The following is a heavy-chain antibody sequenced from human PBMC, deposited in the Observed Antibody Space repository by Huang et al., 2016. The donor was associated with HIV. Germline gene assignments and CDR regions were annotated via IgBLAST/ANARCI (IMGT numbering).Heavy chain of an antibody. V-gene: IGHV1-8*02. Sequence: QVHLVQSGAEVKKPGASVKVSCKASGYTFTNYAINWVRKAPGRGLEWMGWMNPNTGNTGFAQSFQGRVTMTRKTSITTAYMELTSLTSEDTAVYYCARSAYGDLDYWGLGTLVIVSS. J-gene: IGHJ4*02. CDR3: ARSAYGDLDY. D-gene: IGHD4-17*01. CDR2: MNPNTGNT. CDR1: GYTFTNYA.